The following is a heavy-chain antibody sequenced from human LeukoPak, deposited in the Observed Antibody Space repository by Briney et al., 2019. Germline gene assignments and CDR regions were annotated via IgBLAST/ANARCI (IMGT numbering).Heavy chain of an antibody. CDR3: ARDPYSGNYGNYYYYYMDV. D-gene: IGHD1-26*01. CDR1: GFIFSRYE. J-gene: IGHJ6*03. CDR2: ISSSGNTI. Sequence: GGSLRLSCTGSGFIFSRYEMNWVRQAPGKGLEWVSYISSSGNTIYYADSVKGRFTISRDNAKNSLYLQMNSLGPEDTAVYYCARDPYSGNYGNYYYYYMDVWGKGTTVTISS. V-gene: IGHV3-48*03.